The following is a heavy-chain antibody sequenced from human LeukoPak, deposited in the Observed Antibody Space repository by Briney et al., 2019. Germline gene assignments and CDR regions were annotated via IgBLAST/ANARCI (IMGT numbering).Heavy chain of an antibody. D-gene: IGHD6-13*01. CDR3: ASEGYSSSWYSTYFDY. J-gene: IGHJ4*02. V-gene: IGHV1-2*02. Sequence: ASVKVSCKASGYTFTGYYMHWVRQAPGQGLEWMGWINPNSGGTNYAQKFQGRVTMTRDTSISTAYMELSRLRSDDTAVYYCASEGYSSSWYSTYFDYWGQGTLVTVSS. CDR1: GYTFTGYY. CDR2: INPNSGGT.